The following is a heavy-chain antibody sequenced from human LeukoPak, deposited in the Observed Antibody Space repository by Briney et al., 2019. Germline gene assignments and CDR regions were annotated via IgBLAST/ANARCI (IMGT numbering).Heavy chain of an antibody. V-gene: IGHV3-21*01. D-gene: IGHD6-13*01. CDR3: ARSSTQQLVYTRFDP. J-gene: IGHJ5*02. CDR1: GFTFSSYS. CDR2: ISSSSSYI. Sequence: GGSLRLSCAASGFTFSSYSMNWVRQAPGKGLEWVSSISSSSSYIYYADSVKGRFTISRDNARNSLYLQMNSLRAEDTAVYYCARSSTQQLVYTRFDPWGQGTLVTVSS.